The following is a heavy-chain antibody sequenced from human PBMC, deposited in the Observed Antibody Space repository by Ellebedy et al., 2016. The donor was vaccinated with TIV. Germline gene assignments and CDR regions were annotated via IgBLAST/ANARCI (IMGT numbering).Heavy chain of an antibody. CDR3: ARHYSGSLPGRD. J-gene: IGHJ4*02. V-gene: IGHV4-34*01. Sequence: SEALSLTCAVYGGSFSGYYWSWIRQPPGKGLEWIGEINHSGSTNYNPSLKSRVTVSVDTSKNQFSLKLSSVTAADTAVYYCARHYSGSLPGRDWGQGTLVTVSS. CDR2: INHSGST. D-gene: IGHD1-26*01. CDR1: GGSFSGYY.